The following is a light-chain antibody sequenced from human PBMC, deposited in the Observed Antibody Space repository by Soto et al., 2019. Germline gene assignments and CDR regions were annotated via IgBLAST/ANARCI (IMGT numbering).Light chain of an antibody. V-gene: IGLV2-11*01. CDR2: DVT. CDR1: SSDVGGYNY. J-gene: IGLJ3*02. CDR3: CSYRDGYTWV. Sequence: QSALTQPRSVSGSPGQSVTISCTGTSSDVGGYNYVSWYQQYPAKATKFMIYDVTKRPSGVPDRFSGSKSGNTASLTISGLQAEDEADYYCCSYRDGYTWVFGGGTKLTVL.